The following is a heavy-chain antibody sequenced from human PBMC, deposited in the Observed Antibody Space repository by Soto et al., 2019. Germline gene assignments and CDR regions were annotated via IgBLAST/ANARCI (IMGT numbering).Heavy chain of an antibody. J-gene: IGHJ3*02. V-gene: IGHV1-18*01. CDR3: ARVPIDNYCSGGSCYSVAGAFDI. D-gene: IGHD2-15*01. Sequence: QVQLVQSGAEVKKPGASVKVSCKASGYTFTSYGISWVRQAPGQGLEWMGWISAYNGNTNYAQKLQGRVTMTTDTSTSTAYMELRSLRSDDTAVYYCARVPIDNYCSGGSCYSVAGAFDIWSQGTMVTVSS. CDR2: ISAYNGNT. CDR1: GYTFTSYG.